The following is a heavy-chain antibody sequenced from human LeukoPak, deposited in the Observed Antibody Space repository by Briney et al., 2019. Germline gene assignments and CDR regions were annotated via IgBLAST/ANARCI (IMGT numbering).Heavy chain of an antibody. CDR3: ARVSEFWSGYYSEFFDY. CDR2: INPNSGGT. Sequence: GASVKVSCKASGYTFTGYHMHWVRQAPGQGLEWMGWINPNSGGTNYAQKFQGRVTMTRDTSISTAYMELSRLRSDDTAVYYCARVSEFWSGYYSEFFDYWGQGTLVTVSS. D-gene: IGHD3-3*01. J-gene: IGHJ4*02. V-gene: IGHV1-2*02. CDR1: GYTFTGYH.